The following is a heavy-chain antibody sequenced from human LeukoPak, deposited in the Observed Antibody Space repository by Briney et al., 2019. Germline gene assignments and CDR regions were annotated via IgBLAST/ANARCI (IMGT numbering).Heavy chain of an antibody. CDR1: GGSISSGSYY. Sequence: SQTLSLTCTVSGGSISSGSYYWSWIRQPAGKGLEWIGRIHTSGSTNYNPSLKSRVAISVDTSKNQFSLKLSSVTAADTAVYYCARSPWTVVGADALDIWGQGTMVTVSS. J-gene: IGHJ3*02. CDR3: ARSPWTVVGADALDI. D-gene: IGHD4-23*01. CDR2: IHTSGST. V-gene: IGHV4-61*02.